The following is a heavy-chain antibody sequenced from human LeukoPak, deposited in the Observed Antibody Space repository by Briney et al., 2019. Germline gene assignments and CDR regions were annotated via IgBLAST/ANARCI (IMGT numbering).Heavy chain of an antibody. D-gene: IGHD1-26*01. CDR2: ISGGGAYT. V-gene: IGHV3-23*01. CDR3: AKGNKDSGSYDFDY. CDR1: GFTFRSYG. J-gene: IGHJ4*02. Sequence: GGPLRLSCAASGFTFRSYGMRWVRQAPGKGLEWVSGISGGGAYTDYADSVKGRFTISRDNYKNTLYLQMNSLRVEDTAVYYCAKGNKDSGSYDFDYWGQGTLVTVSS.